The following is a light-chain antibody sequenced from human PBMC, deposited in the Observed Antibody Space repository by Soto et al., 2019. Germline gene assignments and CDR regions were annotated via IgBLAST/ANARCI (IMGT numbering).Light chain of an antibody. CDR2: AAS. CDR1: QTVSRS. J-gene: IGKJ4*01. Sequence: EIVMTQSPAALSLSPGERATLSCRASQTVSRSLAWYQQKPGQAPRLLIYAASTRATGIPDRFSGSGSGTDFTLTISGLQSEDFAVYYCQQYNNWPPLTFGGGTKVEIK. V-gene: IGKV3D-15*01. CDR3: QQYNNWPPLT.